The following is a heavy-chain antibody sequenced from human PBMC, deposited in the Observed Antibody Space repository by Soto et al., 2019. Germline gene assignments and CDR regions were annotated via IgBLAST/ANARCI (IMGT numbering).Heavy chain of an antibody. J-gene: IGHJ3*02. CDR1: GYTFTSYG. CDR2: ISAYNGNT. CDR3: ARDSRITMIVVVISAFDI. D-gene: IGHD3-22*01. Sequence: ASVKVSCKASGYTFTSYGISWVRQAPGQGLEWMGWISAYNGNTNYAQKLQGRVTMTTDTSTSTAYMELRSLRSDDTAVYYCARDSRITMIVVVISAFDIWGQGTMVTVS. V-gene: IGHV1-18*01.